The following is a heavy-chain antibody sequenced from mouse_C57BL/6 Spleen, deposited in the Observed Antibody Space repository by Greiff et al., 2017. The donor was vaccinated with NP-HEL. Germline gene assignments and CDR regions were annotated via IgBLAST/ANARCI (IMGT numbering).Heavy chain of an antibody. J-gene: IGHJ4*01. CDR1: GYAFSSSW. CDR2: IYPGDGDT. Sequence: VQLQQSGPELVKPGASVKISCKASGYAFSSSWMNWVKQRPGKGLEWIGRIYPGDGDTNYNGKFKGKATLTADKSSSTAYMQLSSLTSEDSAVYFCAYYYGSPMDCWGQGTSVTVSS. CDR3: AYYYGSPMDC. V-gene: IGHV1-82*01. D-gene: IGHD1-1*01.